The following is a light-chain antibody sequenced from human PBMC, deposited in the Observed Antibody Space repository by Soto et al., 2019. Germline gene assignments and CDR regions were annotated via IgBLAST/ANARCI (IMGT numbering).Light chain of an antibody. Sequence: QSVLTQPASVSGSPGLSITISCTGTSNDVGGYDYVSWYRQHPDRAPRLLIYEVTNRPSGISDRFSGSRSGNTASLTISGLQADDEADYYCYSYAGRNIWVFGGGTKLTVL. CDR1: SNDVGGYDY. J-gene: IGLJ3*02. CDR2: EVT. V-gene: IGLV2-14*01. CDR3: YSYAGRNIWV.